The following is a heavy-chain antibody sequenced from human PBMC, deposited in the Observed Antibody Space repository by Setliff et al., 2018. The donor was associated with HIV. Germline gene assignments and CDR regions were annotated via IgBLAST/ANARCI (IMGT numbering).Heavy chain of an antibody. Sequence: ASVKVSCKASGYTFAGYYIHWVRQAPGQGLEWMGWISAYNGNTDYAQKVQGRVIMTTDTSTSTAYMELRTLRSDDTAVYYCVRGVTRDSSGYYRDEYFQYWGQGTLVTVSS. CDR3: VRGVTRDSSGYYRDEYFQY. CDR2: ISAYNGNT. J-gene: IGHJ1*01. CDR1: GYTFAGYY. V-gene: IGHV1-18*04. D-gene: IGHD3-22*01.